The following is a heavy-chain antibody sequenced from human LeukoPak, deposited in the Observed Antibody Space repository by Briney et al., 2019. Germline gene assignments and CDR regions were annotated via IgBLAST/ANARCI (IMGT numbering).Heavy chain of an antibody. Sequence: PGGSLRLSCAASGFTFSSYAMSWVRQAPGKGLEWVSGISGSGGSTYYADSVRGRFTISRDNSKNTLYLQMNSLRAEDTAVYYCARGRSGTLFDYWGQGTLVTVSS. CDR3: ARGRSGTLFDY. CDR2: ISGSGGST. D-gene: IGHD3-10*01. V-gene: IGHV3-23*01. CDR1: GFTFSSYA. J-gene: IGHJ4*02.